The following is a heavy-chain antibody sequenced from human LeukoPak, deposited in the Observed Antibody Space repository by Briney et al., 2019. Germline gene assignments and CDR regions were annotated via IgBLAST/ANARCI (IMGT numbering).Heavy chain of an antibody. D-gene: IGHD3-22*01. CDR3: ARSLWYYDYSGTTYDDY. Sequence: VSVKVSCKASGYTFTRYGISWVRQAPGQGLEWMGWINTSNGNTNYAQKSQGRVTMTTDTSTSTAYMELRSLRSDDTAVFYCARSLWYYDYSGTTYDDYWGQGALVTVSS. CDR1: GYTFTRYG. J-gene: IGHJ4*02. V-gene: IGHV1-18*01. CDR2: INTSNGNT.